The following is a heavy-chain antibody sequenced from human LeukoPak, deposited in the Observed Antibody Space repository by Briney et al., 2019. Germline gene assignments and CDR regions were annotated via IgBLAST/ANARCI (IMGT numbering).Heavy chain of an antibody. J-gene: IGHJ6*03. CDR1: GYTFTGYY. D-gene: IGHD3-16*01. Sequence: ASVKVSCKASGYTFTGYYMHWVRQAPGQGLEWMGWINPNSGGTNFPLKFRGRVTMTRDASISTAYMELNSLTSDDTAIYYCARNLYLGTSLPYYYYYYMDVWGEGTTVTVSS. V-gene: IGHV1-2*02. CDR3: ARNLYLGTSLPYYYYYYMDV. CDR2: INPNSGGT.